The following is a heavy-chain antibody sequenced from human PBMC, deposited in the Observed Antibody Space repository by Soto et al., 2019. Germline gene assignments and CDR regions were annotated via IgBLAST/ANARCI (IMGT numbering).Heavy chain of an antibody. Sequence: QVQLVQSGAAVKKPGSSVKVSCKASGGTFSSYAISWVRQAPGQGLEWMGGIIPIFGTANYAQKFQGRVTITADESTSTAYMELSSLRSEDTAVYYCARGKVDTAMVTVYYYYYGMDVWGQETTVTVSS. CDR1: GGTFSSYA. CDR2: IIPIFGTA. V-gene: IGHV1-69*01. CDR3: ARGKVDTAMVTVYYYYYGMDV. D-gene: IGHD5-18*01. J-gene: IGHJ6*02.